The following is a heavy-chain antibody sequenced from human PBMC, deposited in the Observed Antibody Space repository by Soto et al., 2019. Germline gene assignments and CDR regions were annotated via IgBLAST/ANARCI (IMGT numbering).Heavy chain of an antibody. CDR2: ISSSSSYI. J-gene: IGHJ4*02. CDR3: ARSNLVGYCSGGSCYEIDY. Sequence: VQLVESGGGLVKPGGSLRLSCAASGFTFSSYSMNWVRQAPGKGLEWVSSISSSSSYIYYADSVKGRFTISRDNAKNSLYLQMNSLRAEDTAVYYCARSNLVGYCSGGSCYEIDYWGQGTLVTVSS. V-gene: IGHV3-21*01. CDR1: GFTFSSYS. D-gene: IGHD2-15*01.